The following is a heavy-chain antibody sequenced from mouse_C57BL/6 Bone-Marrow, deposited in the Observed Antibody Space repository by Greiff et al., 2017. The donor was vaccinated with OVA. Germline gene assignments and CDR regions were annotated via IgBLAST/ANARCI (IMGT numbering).Heavy chain of an antibody. V-gene: IGHV6-3*01. Sequence: EVKLQESGGGLVQPGGSMKLSCVASGFTFSNYWMNWVRQSPEKGLEWVAQIRLKSDNYATHYAESVKGRFTISRDDSKSSVYLQMNNLRAEDTGIYYCTTVVAFYWYFDVWGTGTTVTVSS. CDR1: GFTFSNYW. CDR3: TTVVAFYWYFDV. J-gene: IGHJ1*03. D-gene: IGHD1-1*01. CDR2: IRLKSDNYAT.